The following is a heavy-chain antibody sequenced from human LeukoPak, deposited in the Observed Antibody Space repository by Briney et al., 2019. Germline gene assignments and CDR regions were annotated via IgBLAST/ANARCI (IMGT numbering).Heavy chain of an antibody. J-gene: IGHJ6*02. V-gene: IGHV4-31*03. CDR2: IYYSGST. Sequence: PSGTLSLTCTVSGGSISSGGYYWSWIRQHPGKGLEWIGYIYYSGSTYYNPSLKSRVTITVDTSKNQFSLKLSSVTAADTAVYYCARDHYYYGMDVWGQGTTVTVSS. CDR1: GGSISSGGYY. CDR3: ARDHYYYGMDV.